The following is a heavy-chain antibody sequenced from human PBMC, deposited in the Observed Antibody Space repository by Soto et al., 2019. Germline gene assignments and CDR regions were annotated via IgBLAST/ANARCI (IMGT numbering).Heavy chain of an antibody. D-gene: IGHD6-13*01. J-gene: IGHJ5*02. Sequence: SVTLSLTCAVYGGSFSGYYWSWIRQPPGKGLEWIGEINHSGSTNYNPSLKSRVTISVDTSKNQFSLKLSSVTAADTAVYYCATAHGGYSSSWYNDWFVPWGQGTLVTVSS. CDR2: INHSGST. CDR3: ATAHGGYSSSWYNDWFVP. V-gene: IGHV4-34*01. CDR1: GGSFSGYY.